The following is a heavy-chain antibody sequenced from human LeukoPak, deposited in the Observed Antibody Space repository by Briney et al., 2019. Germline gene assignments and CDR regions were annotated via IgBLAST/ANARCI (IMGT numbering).Heavy chain of an antibody. CDR3: ASLRYNYRSGSYYNGHDAFAI. J-gene: IGHJ3*02. CDR2: INHSGST. D-gene: IGHD3-10*01. V-gene: IGHV4-34*01. Sequence: PSETLSLTCAVYGGSFSGYYWSWIRQPPGKGLEWIGEINHSGSTNYNPSLKSRATISVDTSKNQFSLKLSSVTAADTAVYYGASLRYNYRSGSYYNGHDAFAIWGEGTMVTVSS. CDR1: GGSFSGYY.